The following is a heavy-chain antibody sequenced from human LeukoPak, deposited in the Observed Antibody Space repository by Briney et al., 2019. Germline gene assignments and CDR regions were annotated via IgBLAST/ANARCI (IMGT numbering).Heavy chain of an antibody. CDR3: AKGDYVRLWGTLDI. D-gene: IGHD3-16*01. Sequence: GGSLRLSCAASGFTFSSYGMHWVRQAPGKGLEWVAFIRYDGSNKYYADSVKGRFTISRDNSKNTLYVQMNSLRAEDTAVYYCAKGDYVRLWGTLDIWGQGTMVTVSS. V-gene: IGHV3-30*02. CDR1: GFTFSSYG. J-gene: IGHJ3*02. CDR2: IRYDGSNK.